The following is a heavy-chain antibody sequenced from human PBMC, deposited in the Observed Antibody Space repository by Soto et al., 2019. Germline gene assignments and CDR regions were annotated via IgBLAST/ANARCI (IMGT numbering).Heavy chain of an antibody. D-gene: IGHD3-3*01. CDR2: ISGSGGST. CDR3: AKTGFGVVFYFDY. CDR1: GFTFSSYA. Sequence: EVQLLESGGGLVQPGGSLRLSCAASGFTFSSYAMSWVRQAPGKGLEWVSAISGSGGSTYYADSVKGRFTISRDNDKNTMYLQMNSLRAEDTAVYYCAKTGFGVVFYFDYWGQGTLVTVSS. V-gene: IGHV3-23*01. J-gene: IGHJ4*02.